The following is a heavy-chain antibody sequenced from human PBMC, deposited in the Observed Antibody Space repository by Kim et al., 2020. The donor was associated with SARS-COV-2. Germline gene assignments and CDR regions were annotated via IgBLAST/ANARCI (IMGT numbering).Heavy chain of an antibody. CDR3: ARGPAGYGGKLLGSAYYYYYMDV. D-gene: IGHD2-15*01. CDR1: GGSISSSSYY. V-gene: IGHV4-39*01. CDR2: IYYSGST. J-gene: IGHJ6*03. Sequence: SETLSLTCTVSGGSISSSSYYWGWIRQPPGKGLEWIGSIYYSGSTYYNPSLKSRVTISVDTSKNQFSLKLSSVTAADTAVYYCARGPAGYGGKLLGSAYYYYYMDVWGKGTTVTVSS.